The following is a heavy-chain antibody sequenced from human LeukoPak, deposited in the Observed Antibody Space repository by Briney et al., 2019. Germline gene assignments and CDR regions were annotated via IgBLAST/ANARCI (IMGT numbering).Heavy chain of an antibody. J-gene: IGHJ4*02. CDR2: INPNSGVT. D-gene: IGHD6-6*01. Sequence: ASVKVSCKASGYTFSGFYIHWVRQAPGQGLEWMGWINPNSGVTNYAQKLQGRVTITRDTSIDTAYMQLSRLRSDDTVVYYCARVSSSNRLDYWGQGTLVTVSS. CDR3: ARVSSSNRLDY. CDR1: GYTFSGFY. V-gene: IGHV1-2*01.